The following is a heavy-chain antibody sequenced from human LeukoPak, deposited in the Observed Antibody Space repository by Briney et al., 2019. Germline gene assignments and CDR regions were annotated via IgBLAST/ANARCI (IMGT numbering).Heavy chain of an antibody. Sequence: ASVKVSCKASGYSFTDYYMHWVRQAPGQGLEGMGWINPNSGGTNYAQKFQGRVTMTRDTSISTADMELNRLRSDDTAVYYCALWEIVHYAFDFWGQGTMVTVSS. CDR3: ALWEIVHYAFDF. CDR2: INPNSGGT. J-gene: IGHJ3*01. CDR1: GYSFTDYY. V-gene: IGHV1-2*02. D-gene: IGHD5-12*01.